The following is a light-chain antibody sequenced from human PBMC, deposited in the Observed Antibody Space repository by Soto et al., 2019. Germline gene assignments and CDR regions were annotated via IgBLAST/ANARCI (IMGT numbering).Light chain of an antibody. V-gene: IGKV3-15*01. CDR3: QEYSNWPAYT. CDR1: QSVGTT. CDR2: GAF. Sequence: EVVLTQSPATLSVSPGEGVTLSCRASQSVGTTLAWYQQKPGQAPSLLIYGAFTRVTGIPARFSGSGSGTECTLAISSRQAEDFAVYYCQEYSNWPAYTFAHGTKLEIK. J-gene: IGKJ2*01.